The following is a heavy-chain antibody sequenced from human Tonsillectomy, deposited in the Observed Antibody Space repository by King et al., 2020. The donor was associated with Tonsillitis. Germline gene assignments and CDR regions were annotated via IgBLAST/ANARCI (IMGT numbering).Heavy chain of an antibody. D-gene: IGHD3-16*01. V-gene: IGHV4-34*01. J-gene: IGHJ3*02. CDR1: GGSFIGYY. CDR3: ARGGYTYAYRNDAFDI. CDR2: IKHSGST. Sequence: VQLQQWGAGLLKPSETLSLTCAVYGGSFIGYYWSWIRQSPGKGLEWIGEIKHSGSTNYNPSLKSRVTISVDTSKNHFSLKQSSVTAADTAVYYCARGGYTYAYRNDAFDIWGQGTMVTVSS.